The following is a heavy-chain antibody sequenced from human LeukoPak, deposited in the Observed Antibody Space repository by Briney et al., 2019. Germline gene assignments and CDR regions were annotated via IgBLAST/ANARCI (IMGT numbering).Heavy chain of an antibody. CDR3: ARDPRHSSTWRSFDS. Sequence: GGSLRLSCSASGFAFSDYYMTWIRQAPGKGLEWVEYISRSGSTIFYADAVKGRFTVSRDNAKNSLYLQMNTLGADDTAVYYCARDPRHSSTWRSFDSWGQGALVTVSS. CDR2: ISRSGSTI. J-gene: IGHJ4*02. D-gene: IGHD6-13*01. V-gene: IGHV3-11*01. CDR1: GFAFSDYY.